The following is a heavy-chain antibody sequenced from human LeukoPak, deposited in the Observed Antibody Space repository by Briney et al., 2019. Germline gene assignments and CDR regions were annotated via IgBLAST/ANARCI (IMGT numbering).Heavy chain of an antibody. CDR3: ARAILLLWSGEPSGEGFDY. D-gene: IGHD3-10*01. Sequence: ASVKVSCKASGYTFTSYVISWVRQAPGQGLEWMGWISAYNGNTNYAQKIQGRVTMTTDTSTSTAYMELRRLRSDATAVYYCARAILLLWSGEPSGEGFDYWGQGTLVTVSS. V-gene: IGHV1-18*01. CDR1: GYTFTSYV. CDR2: ISAYNGNT. J-gene: IGHJ4*02.